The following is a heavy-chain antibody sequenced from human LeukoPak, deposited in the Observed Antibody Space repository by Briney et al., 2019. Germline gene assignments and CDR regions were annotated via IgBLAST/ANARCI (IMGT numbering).Heavy chain of an antibody. CDR2: INSDGSST. CDR1: GFTFSSYW. Sequence: GGSLRLSCAASGFTFSSYWMHWVRQAPGKGLVWVSRINSDGSSTSYADSVKGRFTISRDNAKNTLYLQMNSLRAEDTAVYYCARAIPYCYDSSGYSLDYWGQGTLVTVSS. J-gene: IGHJ4*02. V-gene: IGHV3-74*01. D-gene: IGHD3-22*01. CDR3: ARAIPYCYDSSGYSLDY.